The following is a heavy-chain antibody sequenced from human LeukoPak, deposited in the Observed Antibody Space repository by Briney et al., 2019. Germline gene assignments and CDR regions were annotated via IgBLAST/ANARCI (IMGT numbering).Heavy chain of an antibody. CDR3: ARDYHPYYYDSSGYEYFDY. D-gene: IGHD3-22*01. J-gene: IGHJ4*02. CDR1: GFTFSSYS. Sequence: PGGSLRLSCAASGFTFSSYSMNWVRQAPGKGLEWVSYISSSSSTIYYADSVKGRFTVSRDNAKNSLYLQMNSLRAEDTAVYYCARDYHPYYYDSSGYEYFDYWGQGTLVTVSS. CDR2: ISSSSSTI. V-gene: IGHV3-48*01.